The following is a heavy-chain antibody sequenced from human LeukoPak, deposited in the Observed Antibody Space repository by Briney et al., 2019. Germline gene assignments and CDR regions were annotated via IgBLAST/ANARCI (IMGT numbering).Heavy chain of an antibody. V-gene: IGHV3-74*01. CDR2: INIDGSRT. CDR1: GFTFSCYW. D-gene: IGHD1-26*01. CDR3: LTTEKWEL. J-gene: IGHJ4*02. Sequence: PGGSLRLSCAASGFTFSCYWMHWVRQVPGKGLVWVSRINIDGSRTNYADSVKGRVTIPRDNAENTLYLHMNSLRVEDTAVYYCLTTEKWELWGQGTQVTVSS.